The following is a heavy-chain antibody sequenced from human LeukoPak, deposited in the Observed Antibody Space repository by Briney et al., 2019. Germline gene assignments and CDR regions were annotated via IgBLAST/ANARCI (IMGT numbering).Heavy chain of an antibody. D-gene: IGHD4-17*01. CDR3: ARGRGTTVTYYYYYMDV. CDR2: INHSGST. CDR1: GVSFSGYY. J-gene: IGHJ6*03. Sequence: PSETLSLTCAVYGVSFSGYYWSWIRQPPGKGLEWIGEINHSGSTNYNPSLKSRVTISVDTSKNQFSLKLSSVTAADTAVYYCARGRGTTVTYYYYYMDVWGKGTTVTVSS. V-gene: IGHV4-34*01.